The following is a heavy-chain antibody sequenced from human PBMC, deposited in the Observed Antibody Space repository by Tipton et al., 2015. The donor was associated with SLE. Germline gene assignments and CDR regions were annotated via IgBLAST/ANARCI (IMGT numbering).Heavy chain of an antibody. CDR3: ARDPGDWGYDY. J-gene: IGHJ4*02. CDR1: GFTFSTYT. D-gene: IGHD7-27*01. Sequence: SLRLSCAASGFTFSTYTLHWVRQAPGKGLEWVAVVSYDGSDKYYADSLKGRFTISRDNAKNSLYLQMNSLRAEDTAVYYCARDPGDWGYDYWGQGTLVTVSS. CDR2: VSYDGSDK. V-gene: IGHV3-30*04.